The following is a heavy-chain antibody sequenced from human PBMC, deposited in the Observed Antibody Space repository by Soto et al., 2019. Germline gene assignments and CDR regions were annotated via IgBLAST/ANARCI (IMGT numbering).Heavy chain of an antibody. D-gene: IGHD3-22*01. V-gene: IGHV4-34*01. CDR3: DDDDSSGYHDWFDP. Sequence: SETLSLTCAVHGGSFSGYYWDWIRQPPGKGLEWIGEVNHGGTSNYNPSLKSRVTTSLDRSKNQFSLKLSSVTAADTAVYYCDDDDSSGYHDWFDPWGQGTLVTVSS. J-gene: IGHJ5*02. CDR2: VNHGGTS. CDR1: GGSFSGYY.